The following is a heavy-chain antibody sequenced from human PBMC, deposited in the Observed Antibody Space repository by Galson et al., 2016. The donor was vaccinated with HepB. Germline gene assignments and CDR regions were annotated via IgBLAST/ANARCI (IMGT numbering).Heavy chain of an antibody. D-gene: IGHD3-3*01. J-gene: IGHJ6*02. CDR3: AKDSWLRFFVEGRGGGMDV. Sequence: SLRLSCAASGLSFSTYGMHWVRQAPGTGLEWVAVISYDGNTKHYADSVKGRFTISRDNSKNTLYLQMNSLRAEDTAVYYCAKDSWLRFFVEGRGGGMDVWGQGTTVTVSS. CDR1: GLSFSTYG. CDR2: ISYDGNTK. V-gene: IGHV3-30*18.